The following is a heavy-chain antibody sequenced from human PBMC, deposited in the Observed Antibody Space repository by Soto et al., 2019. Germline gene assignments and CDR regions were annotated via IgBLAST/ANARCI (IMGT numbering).Heavy chain of an antibody. CDR1: GFSVSNARMG. D-gene: IGHD4-4*01. Sequence: SGPTLVNPTETLTLTCTVSGFSVSNARMGVSWIRQPPGKALEWLAHIFSNDEKSYSTSLKSRLTISKDTSKSQVVLTMTNMDPVDTATYYCARIMNSGWTTVTALYYFDYWGQGTLVTVSS. CDR3: ARIMNSGWTTVTALYYFDY. CDR2: IFSNDEK. J-gene: IGHJ4*02. V-gene: IGHV2-26*01.